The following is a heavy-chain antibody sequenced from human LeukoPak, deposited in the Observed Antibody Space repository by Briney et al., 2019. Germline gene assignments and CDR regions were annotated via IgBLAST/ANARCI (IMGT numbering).Heavy chain of an antibody. CDR3: ARGLNSGWYVVGGLDY. Sequence: PSETLSLTCAVSGGSISSGGYSWSWIRQPPGKGLEWIGYIYHNGSTYYNPSLKSRVTISEDTSKNQFSLKLSSVTAADTAVYYCARGLNSGWYVVGGLDYWGQGTLVTVSS. J-gene: IGHJ4*02. CDR2: IYHNGST. D-gene: IGHD6-19*01. CDR1: GGSISSGGYS. V-gene: IGHV4-30-4*07.